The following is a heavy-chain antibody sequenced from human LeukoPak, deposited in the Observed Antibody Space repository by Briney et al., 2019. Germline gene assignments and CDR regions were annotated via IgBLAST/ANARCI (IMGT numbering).Heavy chain of an antibody. CDR1: GFTISGYW. CDR2: IKQDGTEK. Sequence: GGSLRLSCAASGFTISGYWMSWVRQAPGRGLEWVASIKQDGTEKYYVDSVKGRFTVSRDNAENSLYLQMNSLRAEDTAVYYCARLTSGVTTFVYWGQGTLVTVSS. D-gene: IGHD1-1*01. CDR3: ARLTSGVTTFVY. J-gene: IGHJ4*02. V-gene: IGHV3-7*01.